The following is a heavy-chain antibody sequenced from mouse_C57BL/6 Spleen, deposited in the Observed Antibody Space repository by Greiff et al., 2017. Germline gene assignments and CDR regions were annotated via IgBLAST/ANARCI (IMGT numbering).Heavy chain of an antibody. D-gene: IGHD2-5*01. J-gene: IGHJ2*01. Sequence: QVQLQQPGAELVRPGSSVKLSCKASGYTFTSYWMHWVKQRPIQGLEWIGNIDPSDSETHYNQKFKDKATLTVDKSSSTAYMQLSSLTSEDSAVYYCARGDYSNSDYWGQGTTLTVSS. V-gene: IGHV1-52*01. CDR1: GYTFTSYW. CDR2: IDPSDSET. CDR3: ARGDYSNSDY.